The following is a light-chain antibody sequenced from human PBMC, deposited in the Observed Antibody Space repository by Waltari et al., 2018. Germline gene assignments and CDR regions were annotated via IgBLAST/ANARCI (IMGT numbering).Light chain of an antibody. Sequence: QSALPQPASVSGSPGPSITISCTGTSSDGGGSNYVSWYQQHPGNAPKLMIYEVSNRPSGVSNRFSGSKSGNTASLTISGLQAEDEADYYCSSYTSSSGVFGGGTKLTVL. CDR2: EVS. J-gene: IGLJ3*02. CDR3: SSYTSSSGV. V-gene: IGLV2-14*01. CDR1: SSDGGGSNY.